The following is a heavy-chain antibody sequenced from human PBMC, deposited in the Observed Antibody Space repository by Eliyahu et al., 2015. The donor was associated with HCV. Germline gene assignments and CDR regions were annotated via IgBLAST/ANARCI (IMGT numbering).Heavy chain of an antibody. D-gene: IGHD1-26*01. V-gene: IGHV1-58*02. CDR2: IVVGSGNT. CDR1: GFTFTSXT. Sequence: QMQLVQSGPEVKKPGTSVKVSCKASGFTFTSXTMQWVRQARGQRLEWIGWIVVGSGNTNYAQKFQERVTITRDMSTSTAYMELSSLRSEDTAVYYCAAFRATVGATRSDAFDIWGQGTMVTVSS. CDR3: AAFRATVGATRSDAFDI. J-gene: IGHJ3*02.